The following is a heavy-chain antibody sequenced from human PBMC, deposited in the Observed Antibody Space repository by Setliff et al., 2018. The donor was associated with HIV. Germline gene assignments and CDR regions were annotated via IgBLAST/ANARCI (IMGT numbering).Heavy chain of an antibody. CDR1: GGSISSSTYY. CDR3: ATSEWELIDFDY. V-gene: IGHV4-39*01. J-gene: IGHJ4*02. CDR2: IYFSGRT. D-gene: IGHD1-26*01. Sequence: KASETLSLTCSVSGGSISSSTYYWGWIRQPPGKGLEWIGDIYFSGRTYYNPSLKSRVTMSVDTSKHQFSLNLNSVTAADTAVYFCATSEWELIDFDYWGQGTLVTVSS.